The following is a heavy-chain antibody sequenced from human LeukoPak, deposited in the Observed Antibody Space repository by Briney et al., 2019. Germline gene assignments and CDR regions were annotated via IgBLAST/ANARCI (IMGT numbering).Heavy chain of an antibody. J-gene: IGHJ4*02. D-gene: IGHD2-21*02. CDR1: GFTFSSYA. CDR3: AKTGDCYVFDY. Sequence: GGSLRLSCAASGFTFSSYAMRWVRPAPGKGLEWVSAISGSGGSTYYEDSVKGRFTISRDNPKNTLYLQMNSRRDEDTAVYYCAKTGDCYVFDYWGQGTLVTVSS. CDR2: ISGSGGST. V-gene: IGHV3-23*01.